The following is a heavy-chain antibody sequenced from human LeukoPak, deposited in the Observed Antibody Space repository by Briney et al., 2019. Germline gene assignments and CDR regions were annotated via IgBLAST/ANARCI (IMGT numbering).Heavy chain of an antibody. CDR3: ARDVGDYGDLYFDL. CDR1: GGSVSSYY. CDR2: IYYSGST. J-gene: IGHJ2*01. V-gene: IGHV4-59*02. Sequence: SETLSLTCTVSGGSVSSYYWSWIRQPPGKGLEWIGYIYYSGSTNYNPSLKSRVTISVDTSKNQFSLKLSSVTAADTAVYYCARDVGDYGDLYFDLWGRGTLVTVSS. D-gene: IGHD4-17*01.